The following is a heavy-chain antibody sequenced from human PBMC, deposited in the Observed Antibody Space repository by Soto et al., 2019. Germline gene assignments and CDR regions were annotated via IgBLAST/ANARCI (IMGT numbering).Heavy chain of an antibody. Sequence: ASVKVSCKASGYTFTGYYMHWVRQAPGQGLEWMGWINPNSGGTNYAQKFQGWVTMTRDTSISTAYMEPSRLRSDDTAVYYCARAPVGITGTTFDYWGQGTLVTV. CDR1: GYTFTGYY. CDR2: INPNSGGT. D-gene: IGHD1-7*01. V-gene: IGHV1-2*04. CDR3: ARAPVGITGTTFDY. J-gene: IGHJ4*02.